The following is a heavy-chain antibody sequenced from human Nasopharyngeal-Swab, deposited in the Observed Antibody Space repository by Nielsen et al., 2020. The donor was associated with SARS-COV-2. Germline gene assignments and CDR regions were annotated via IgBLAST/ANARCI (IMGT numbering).Heavy chain of an antibody. J-gene: IGHJ4*02. CDR1: GFTFSSYA. V-gene: IGHV3-23*01. Sequence: GESLKISRAASGFTFSSYAMSWVRQAPGKGLEWVSAISGSGGSTYYADSVKGRFTISRDNSKNTLYLQMNSLRAEDTAVYYCAKSDSSSLAGDYWGQGTLVTVSS. CDR2: ISGSGGST. CDR3: AKSDSSSLAGDY. D-gene: IGHD6-13*01.